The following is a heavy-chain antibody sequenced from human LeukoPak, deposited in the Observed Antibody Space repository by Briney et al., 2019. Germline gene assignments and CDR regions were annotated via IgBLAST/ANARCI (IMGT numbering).Heavy chain of an antibody. CDR2: IYYSGST. J-gene: IGHJ4*02. D-gene: IGHD3-22*01. CDR1: GGSISSSSYY. Sequence: SETLSLTCTVSGGSISSSSYYWGWIRQPPGKGLEWIVYIYYSGSTNYNPSLKSRVTISVDTSKNQFSLKLSSVTAADTAVYYCARGPKDSSGYYTPFDYWGQGTLVTVSS. V-gene: IGHV4-61*05. CDR3: ARGPKDSSGYYTPFDY.